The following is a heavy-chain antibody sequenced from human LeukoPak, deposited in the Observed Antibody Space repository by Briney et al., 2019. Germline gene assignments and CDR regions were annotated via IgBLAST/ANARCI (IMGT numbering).Heavy chain of an antibody. CDR1: GFTFSSYG. V-gene: IGHV3-30*02. D-gene: IGHD3-10*01. Sequence: GGSLRLSCAASGFTFSSYGMHWVRQAPGKGLEWVAFIRYDGSNKYYADSVKGRFTISKDNSKNTLYLQMNSLRAEDTAVYYCAKPTMVRGVINPWGQGTLVTVSS. CDR2: IRYDGSNK. J-gene: IGHJ5*02. CDR3: AKPTMVRGVINP.